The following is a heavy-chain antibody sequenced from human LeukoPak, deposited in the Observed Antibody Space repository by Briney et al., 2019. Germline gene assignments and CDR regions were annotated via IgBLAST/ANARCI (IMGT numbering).Heavy chain of an antibody. CDR2: IWYDGSNK. D-gene: IGHD6-19*01. V-gene: IGHV3-33*01. Sequence: GGSLRLSCAASGFTFSTYGMHWVRQAPGKGLEWVAVIWYDGSNKYYADSVKGRFTISRDNSKNTLYLQMNSLRVEDTAVYYCARPAVAGLRAGGYDYWGQGTLVTVSS. CDR1: GFTFSTYG. CDR3: ARPAVAGLRAGGYDY. J-gene: IGHJ4*02.